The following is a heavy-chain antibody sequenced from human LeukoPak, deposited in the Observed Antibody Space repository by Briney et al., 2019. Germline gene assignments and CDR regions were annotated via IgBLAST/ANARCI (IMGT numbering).Heavy chain of an antibody. J-gene: IGHJ4*02. Sequence: ASVKVSCKASGYTFTSYGISWVRQAPGQGLEWMGWISAYNGNTNYAQKLQGRVTMTTDTSTSTAYMELRSLRSDDTAVYYCARGDYDFWGGYSILRIFDYWGQGTLVTVSS. CDR2: ISAYNGNT. D-gene: IGHD3-3*01. CDR1: GYTFTSYG. V-gene: IGHV1-18*01. CDR3: ARGDYDFWGGYSILRIFDY.